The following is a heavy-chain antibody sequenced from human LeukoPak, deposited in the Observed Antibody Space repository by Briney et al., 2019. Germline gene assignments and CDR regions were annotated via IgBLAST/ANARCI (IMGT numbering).Heavy chain of an antibody. J-gene: IGHJ4*02. D-gene: IGHD3-22*01. CDR1: GGSISSGDYY. Sequence: SETLSLTCTVSGGSISSGDYYWSWIRQPPGKGLEWIGYIYYSGSTNYNPSLKSRVTISVDTSKNQFSLKLSSVTAADTAVYYCAREYYYDSSGYLDYWGQGTLVTVSS. CDR3: AREYYYDSSGYLDY. V-gene: IGHV4-61*08. CDR2: IYYSGST.